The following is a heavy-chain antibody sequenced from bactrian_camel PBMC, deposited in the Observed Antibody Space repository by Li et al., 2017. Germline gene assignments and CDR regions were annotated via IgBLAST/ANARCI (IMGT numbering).Heavy chain of an antibody. CDR3: VTSISGTWAGPNR. Sequence: VQLVESGGGSVQPGGSLVLSCAASGFTFSTYAMSWVRQAPGKGLEWVSLISSSGGSTLYADSVKGRFTISRDNAKNTINLELNSLKTEVTAMYYCVTSISGTWAGPNRWGRGTQVTVS. J-gene: IGHJ4*01. V-gene: IGHV3S31*01. CDR2: ISSSGGST. CDR1: GFTFSTYA. D-gene: IGHD1*01.